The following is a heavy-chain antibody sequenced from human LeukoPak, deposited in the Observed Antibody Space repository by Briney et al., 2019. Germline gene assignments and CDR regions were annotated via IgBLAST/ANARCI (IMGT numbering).Heavy chain of an antibody. D-gene: IGHD3-3*01. CDR3: ATEHDFWSGHVRFDY. Sequence: ASVKVSCKVSGYTLTELSMHWVRHAPGKGLEWMGGFDPEDGETIYAQKFQGRVTMTEDTSTDTAYMELSSLRSEDTAVYYCATEHDFWSGHVRFDYWGQGTLVTVSS. CDR1: GYTLTELS. V-gene: IGHV1-24*01. CDR2: FDPEDGET. J-gene: IGHJ4*02.